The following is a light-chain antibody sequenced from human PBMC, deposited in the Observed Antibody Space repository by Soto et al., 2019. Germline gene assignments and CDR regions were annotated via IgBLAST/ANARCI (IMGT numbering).Light chain of an antibody. CDR2: EVV. Sequence: QSVLTQPPSASGSPGQSVTISCTGTKNDIGVYDFVSWYQHHPGKAPRLIIYEVVQRPSGVPDRFSGSKSGNTASLTVSGLLASGEADYICKSYAGSNTYVFGNGTKLSVL. V-gene: IGLV2-8*01. J-gene: IGLJ1*01. CDR3: KSYAGSNTYV. CDR1: KNDIGVYDF.